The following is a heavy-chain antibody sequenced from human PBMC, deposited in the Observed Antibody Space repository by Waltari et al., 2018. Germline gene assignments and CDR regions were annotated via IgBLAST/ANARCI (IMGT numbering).Heavy chain of an antibody. J-gene: IGHJ6*03. CDR3: AKDMRGAYYYYYMDV. CDR2: ISWNSGSI. V-gene: IGHV3-9*01. Sequence: EVQLVESGGGLVQPGRSLRLSCAASGFTFDDYAMHWVRQAPGKGLEWVSGISWNSGSIGYADSVKGRFTISRDNAKNSLYLQMNSLRAEDTALYYCAKDMRGAYYYYYMDVWGKGTTVTVSS. CDR1: GFTFDDYA.